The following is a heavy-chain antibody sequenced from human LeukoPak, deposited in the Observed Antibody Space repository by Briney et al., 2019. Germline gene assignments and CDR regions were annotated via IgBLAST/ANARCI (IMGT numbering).Heavy chain of an antibody. CDR2: ISGSGGST. V-gene: IGHV3-23*01. J-gene: IGHJ4*02. CDR1: GFSFSSYG. CDR3: ARDRYFDY. Sequence: GGSLRLSCAASGFSFSSYGMSWVRQAPGKGLEWVSSISGSGGSTDYADSVKGRFTISRDNSKNTLYLQMNSLRAEDTAVYYCARDRYFDYWGQGTLVTGSS.